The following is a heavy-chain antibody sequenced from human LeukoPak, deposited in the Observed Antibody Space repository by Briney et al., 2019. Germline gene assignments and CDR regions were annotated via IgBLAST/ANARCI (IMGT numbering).Heavy chain of an antibody. J-gene: IGHJ6*04. CDR2: ISGYNVNT. CDR1: GGTFSSYA. V-gene: IGHV1-18*01. CDR3: ARDQYSWNPWEYGMDV. D-gene: IGHD1-1*01. Sequence: ASVKVSCKASGGTFSSYAISWVRQAPGQGLEWMGWISGYNVNTNYAQKLQGRVTMTTDTSTSTAYMELGSLRSDDTAVYYCARDQYSWNPWEYGMDVWGKGTTVTVSS.